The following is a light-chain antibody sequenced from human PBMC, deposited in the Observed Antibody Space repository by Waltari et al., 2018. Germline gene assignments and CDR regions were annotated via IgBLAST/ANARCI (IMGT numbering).Light chain of an antibody. CDR3: QQCYSTPYT. V-gene: IGKV3-15*01. CDR1: QSVSSN. J-gene: IGKJ2*01. Sequence: EIVMTQSPATLSVSPGERATLSCRASQSVSSNLAWYQQKPGQAPRLLIDGASTRATGIPARFSGSGSGTEFTLTISSLQAADVAVYYCQQCYSTPYTFGQGTKLEIK. CDR2: GAS.